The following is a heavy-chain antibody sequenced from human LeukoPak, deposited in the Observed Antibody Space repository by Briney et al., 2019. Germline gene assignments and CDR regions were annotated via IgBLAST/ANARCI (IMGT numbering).Heavy chain of an antibody. J-gene: IGHJ6*02. CDR3: AREEAVAGSATYYYGMDV. CDR2: INTNTGNP. D-gene: IGHD6-19*01. CDR1: GYTFTSYA. Sequence: VASVKVSCKASGYTFTSYAMNWVRQAPGQGLEWMGWINTNTGNPTYAQGFTGRFVFSLDTSVSTAYLQISSLKAEDTAVYYCAREEAVAGSATYYYGMDVWGQGTTVTVSS. V-gene: IGHV7-4-1*02.